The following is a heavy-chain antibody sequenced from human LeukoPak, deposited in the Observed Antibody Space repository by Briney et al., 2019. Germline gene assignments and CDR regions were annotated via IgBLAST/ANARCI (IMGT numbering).Heavy chain of an antibody. CDR1: GFTFSSNA. D-gene: IGHD3-3*01. Sequence: GKSLRLPCEVSGFTFSSNAMHWVRQAPGKGLEWVAVISYDGSNKNFADSVKGRFTVSRDNSKHTLYLHMNSLRSDDTAMYYCATGGKFDFWSGYHIDNWGQGTLVTVSS. CDR3: ATGGKFDFWSGYHIDN. V-gene: IGHV3-30*04. CDR2: ISYDGSNK. J-gene: IGHJ4*02.